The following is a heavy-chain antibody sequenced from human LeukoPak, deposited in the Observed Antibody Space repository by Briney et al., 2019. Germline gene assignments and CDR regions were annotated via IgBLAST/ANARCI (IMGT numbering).Heavy chain of an antibody. V-gene: IGHV3-48*03. Sequence: GGSLRPSCAASGFTFSSYEMNWVRQAPGKGLEWVSYISSSGSTICYADSVKGRFTISRDNAKNSLYLQMNSLRAEDTAVYYCARDGGYGPRYYYYMDVWGKGTTVTVSS. D-gene: IGHD3-16*01. J-gene: IGHJ6*03. CDR1: GFTFSSYE. CDR2: ISSSGSTI. CDR3: ARDGGYGPRYYYYMDV.